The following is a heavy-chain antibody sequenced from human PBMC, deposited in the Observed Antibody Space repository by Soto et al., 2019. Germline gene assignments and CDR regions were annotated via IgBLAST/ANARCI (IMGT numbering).Heavy chain of an antibody. D-gene: IGHD4-17*01. CDR1: GGSFSGYY. V-gene: IGHV4-34*01. J-gene: IGHJ4*02. CDR3: ARADYGEGY. CDR2: INHSGST. Sequence: QVQLQQWGAGLLKPSETLSLTCAVYGGSFSGYYWSWIRQPPGKGLEWIGEINHSGSTNYNPALKRRVTISVATSKNQFSLKLSSVTSADTAVYYCARADYGEGYWGQGTLVTVSS.